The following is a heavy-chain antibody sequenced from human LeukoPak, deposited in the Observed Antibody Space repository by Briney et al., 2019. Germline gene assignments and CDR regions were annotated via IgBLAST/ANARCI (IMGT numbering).Heavy chain of an antibody. Sequence: NPSETLSLTCAVYGGSFSGYYWSWIRQPPGKGLEWIGEINHSGSTNYNPSLKSRVTISVDTSKNQFSLKLSSVTAADTAVYYCARSLAAAGLRFDPWGQGTLVTVSS. J-gene: IGHJ5*02. V-gene: IGHV4-34*01. CDR3: ARSLAAAGLRFDP. D-gene: IGHD6-13*01. CDR2: INHSGST. CDR1: GGSFSGYY.